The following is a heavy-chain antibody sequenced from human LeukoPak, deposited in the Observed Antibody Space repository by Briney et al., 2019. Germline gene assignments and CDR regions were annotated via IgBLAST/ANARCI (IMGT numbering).Heavy chain of an antibody. V-gene: IGHV3-21*01. CDR1: GFTFSSYS. D-gene: IGHD1-26*01. CDR2: ISSSSSYI. CDR3: ARVMDSGSPVDAFDI. J-gene: IGHJ3*02. Sequence: GGSLRLSCAASGFTFSSYSMNWVRQAPGKGLEWVSSISSSSSYIYCADSVKGRFTISRDNAKNSLYLQMNSLRAEDTAVYYCARVMDSGSPVDAFDIWGQGTMVTVSS.